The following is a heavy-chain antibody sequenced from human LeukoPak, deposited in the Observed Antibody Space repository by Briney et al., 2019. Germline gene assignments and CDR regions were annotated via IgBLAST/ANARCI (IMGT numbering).Heavy chain of an antibody. D-gene: IGHD6-19*01. Sequence: GGSLRLSCAASGFTFSNAWMSWVRQAPGKGLEWVGRIKSKTDGGTTDYAAPVKGRFTISRDDLKNTLYLQMNSLKTEDTAVYYCTTDNWYSSGWYDDGIDYWGQGTLVTVSS. J-gene: IGHJ4*02. CDR3: TTDNWYSSGWYDDGIDY. CDR2: IKSKTDGGTT. V-gene: IGHV3-15*01. CDR1: GFTFSNAW.